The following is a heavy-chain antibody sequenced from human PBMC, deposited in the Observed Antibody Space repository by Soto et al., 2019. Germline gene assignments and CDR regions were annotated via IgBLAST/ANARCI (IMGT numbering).Heavy chain of an antibody. V-gene: IGHV3-23*01. J-gene: IGHJ3*02. D-gene: IGHD3-16*01. CDR2: ISGSGGRT. CDR1: GFPFSSYA. CDR3: AKGGYYSLFDI. Sequence: GGSLRLSCVASGFPFSSYAMSWVRQTPGKGLEWVSGISGSGGRTYYADSVKGRFTISRDNSNNALSLQMHILRVEDTAVYFCAKGGYYSLFDIWGQGTMVTVSS.